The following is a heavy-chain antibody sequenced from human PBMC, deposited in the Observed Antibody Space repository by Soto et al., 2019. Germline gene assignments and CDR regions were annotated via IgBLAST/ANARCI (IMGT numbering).Heavy chain of an antibody. V-gene: IGHV3-21*01. J-gene: IGHJ6*02. CDR3: ARGITIFGVVMGDGMGV. Sequence: EVQLVESGGGLVKPGGSLRLSCAASGFTFSSYSMNWVRQAPGKGLEWVSSISSSSSYIYYADSVKGRFTISRDNAKNSLYLQMNSLRAEDTAVYYCARGITIFGVVMGDGMGVWGQGTTVTVSS. CDR1: GFTFSSYS. CDR2: ISSSSSYI. D-gene: IGHD3-3*01.